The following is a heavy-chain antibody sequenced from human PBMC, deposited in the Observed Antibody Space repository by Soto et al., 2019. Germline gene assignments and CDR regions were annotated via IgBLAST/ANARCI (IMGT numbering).Heavy chain of an antibody. CDR3: ARGPEYDILTGCDF. D-gene: IGHD3-9*01. CDR2: ISGGGSST. Sequence: EVQLVESGGGFVQPGESLRLSCAASGFTFSLSAMSWVRQAPGRGLEWVSSISGGGSSTDYAESVKGRFTISRDNSKNTVHLQMNSLRAADTAVYYCARGPEYDILTGCDFWGLGALVTVSS. CDR1: GFTFSLSA. V-gene: IGHV3-23*04. J-gene: IGHJ4*02.